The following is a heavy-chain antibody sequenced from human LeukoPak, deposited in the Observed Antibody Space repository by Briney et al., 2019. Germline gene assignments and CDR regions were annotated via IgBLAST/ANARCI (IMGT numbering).Heavy chain of an antibody. CDR3: ARPKDYYYDSSGHYFDY. Sequence: GASVKVSCTASGYTFTSYGISWVRQAPGQGLEWMGWISAYNGNTNYAQKLQGRVTMTTDTSTSTAYMELRSLRSDDTAVYYCARPKDYYYDSSGHYFDYWGQGTLVTVSS. D-gene: IGHD3-22*01. CDR2: ISAYNGNT. J-gene: IGHJ4*02. V-gene: IGHV1-18*01. CDR1: GYTFTSYG.